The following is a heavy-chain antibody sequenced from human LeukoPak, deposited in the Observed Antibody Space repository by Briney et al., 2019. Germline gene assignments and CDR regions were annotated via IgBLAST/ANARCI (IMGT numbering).Heavy chain of an antibody. V-gene: IGHV4-34*01. D-gene: IGHD4-17*01. J-gene: IGHJ3*02. Sequence: DPSETLSLTCAVSGVSFNDYYWSWVRQTPGKGLEWIGEINHSGYTNDSPSLKSRVTLSIDTSRKQFSLNLRSVTVADSGIYYCTRMTTGHDIWGQGTVVIVSS. CDR2: INHSGYT. CDR3: TRMTTGHDI. CDR1: GVSFNDYY.